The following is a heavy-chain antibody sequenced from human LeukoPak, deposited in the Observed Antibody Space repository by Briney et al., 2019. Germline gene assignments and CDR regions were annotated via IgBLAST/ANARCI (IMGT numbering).Heavy chain of an antibody. CDR3: TRVEGMQLWERMYDY. V-gene: IGHV3-74*01. CDR2: IKTDGSST. CDR1: GFSFSSYY. Sequence: GGSLRLSCAASGFSFSSYYMYWVRQAPEKGLVWVSRIKTDGSSTAYADSVKGRFTISRDNAKNTVYLQMNSLRVEDTAIYYCTRVEGMQLWERMYDYWGQGALVTVSS. D-gene: IGHD5-18*01. J-gene: IGHJ4*02.